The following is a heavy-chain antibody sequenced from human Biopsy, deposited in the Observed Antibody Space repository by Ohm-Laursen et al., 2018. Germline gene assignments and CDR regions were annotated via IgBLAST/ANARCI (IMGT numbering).Heavy chain of an antibody. CDR3: ARGGSGSGYYGMDV. Sequence: SVKASCKASGDTFSRSAFFWVRQAPGQGLVYLGRIIPIVGITNHAPTFQGRITLTADKSTFMVYMELSRLRSDDTAIYYCARGGSGSGYYGMDVWGQGATVSVSS. J-gene: IGHJ6*02. CDR1: GDTFSRSA. V-gene: IGHV1-69*04. D-gene: IGHD3-10*01. CDR2: IIPIVGIT.